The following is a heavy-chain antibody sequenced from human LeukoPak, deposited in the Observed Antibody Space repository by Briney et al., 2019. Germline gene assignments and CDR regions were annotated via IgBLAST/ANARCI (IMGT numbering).Heavy chain of an antibody. V-gene: IGHV4-4*09. CDR2: IHSSGGS. CDR1: GASISNYY. D-gene: IGHD1-26*01. CDR3: ARLGSYHDF. Sequence: SETLSHTCTVSGASISNYYWSWIRQTPEKGLEWMGHIHSSGGSSYYPSLKSRLTLSIDTSRNQLSLKLPSVTAADTAVYFCARLGSYHDFWGQGALVTVSS. J-gene: IGHJ4*02.